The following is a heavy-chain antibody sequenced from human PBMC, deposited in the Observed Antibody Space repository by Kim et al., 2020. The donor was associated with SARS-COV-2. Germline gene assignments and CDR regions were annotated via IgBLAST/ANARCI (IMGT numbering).Heavy chain of an antibody. CDR2: IYHSGST. V-gene: IGHV4-4*02. D-gene: IGHD1-1*01. CDR1: GGSISSSNW. CDR3: RFGWNDAYYYYGMDV. Sequence: SETLSLTCAVSGGSISSSNWWSWVRQPPGKGLEWIGEIYHSGSTNYNPSLKSRVTISVDKSKNQFSLKLSSVTAADTAVYYCRFGWNDAYYYYGMDVWGQGTTVTVSS. J-gene: IGHJ6*02.